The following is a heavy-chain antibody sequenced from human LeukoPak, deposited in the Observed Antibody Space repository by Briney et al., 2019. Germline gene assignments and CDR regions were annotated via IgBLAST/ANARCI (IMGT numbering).Heavy chain of an antibody. V-gene: IGHV1-18*01. CDR3: ASLDTAMVRFIY. Sequence: ASVKVSCKASGYTFASYGISWVRQAPGQGLEWMGWISAYNGDTNYAQKLHGRVTMTTDTSTSTAYMELSSLRSEDTAVYYCASLDTAMVRFIYWGQGTLVTVSS. CDR2: ISAYNGDT. CDR1: GYTFASYG. J-gene: IGHJ4*02. D-gene: IGHD5-18*01.